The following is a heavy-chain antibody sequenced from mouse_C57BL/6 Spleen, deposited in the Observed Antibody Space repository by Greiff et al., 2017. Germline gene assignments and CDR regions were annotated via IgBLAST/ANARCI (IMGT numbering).Heavy chain of an antibody. J-gene: IGHJ4*01. CDR2: IYPGDGDT. CDR1: GYAFSSYW. V-gene: IGHV1-80*01. Sequence: QVQLKQSGAELVKPGASVKISCKASGYAFSSYWMNWVKQRPGTGLEWIGQIYPGDGDTNYNGKFKGKATLTAAKSSSTAYLQRSSLTSEDSAVYFCARSYDYDRDYYAMDYWGQGTSVTVSS. CDR3: ARSYDYDRDYYAMDY. D-gene: IGHD2-4*01.